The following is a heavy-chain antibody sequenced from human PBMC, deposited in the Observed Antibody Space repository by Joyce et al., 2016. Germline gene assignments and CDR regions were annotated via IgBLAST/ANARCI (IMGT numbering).Heavy chain of an antibody. CDR3: ARPSYSYDSTGYPDY. J-gene: IGHJ4*02. CDR2: ICYDGRNR. Sequence: QMQLVESGGGVVQPGRSLRLSCAASGFTFSNYNMHWVRQGPGKGLEWVAVICYDGRNRYYADSVKGRFIISRDNSENTLYLQMNSLRVGDTAVYYCARPSYSYDSTGYPDYWGQGTLVTVSS. D-gene: IGHD3-22*01. CDR1: GFTFSNYN. V-gene: IGHV3-33*01.